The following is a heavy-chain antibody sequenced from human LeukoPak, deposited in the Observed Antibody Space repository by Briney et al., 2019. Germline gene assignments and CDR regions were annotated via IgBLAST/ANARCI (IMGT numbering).Heavy chain of an antibody. V-gene: IGHV3-66*01. J-gene: IGHJ4*02. D-gene: IGHD5-12*01. CDR3: ARDGGYSGYLDY. CDR2: IYSGGST. CDR1: GFTVSSNY. Sequence: GGSLRLSCVASGFTVSSNYMSWVRQAPGKGLEWVSVIYSGGSTYYADSVKGRFTISRDNSKNTLYLQMNSLRAEDTAVYYCARDGGYSGYLDYWGQGTLVTVSS.